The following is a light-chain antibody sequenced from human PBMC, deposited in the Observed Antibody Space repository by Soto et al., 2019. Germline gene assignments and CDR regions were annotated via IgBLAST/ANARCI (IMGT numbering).Light chain of an antibody. Sequence: EVVLTQSPGTLSLSPGERATLSCRASQSVASNFLAWYQKKPGQAPRRLIHGASARVTGIPDRFSGSGSGTDFTLTISRLEAEDFAVYYCQYYATPPRTFGQGTKVEV. CDR2: GAS. CDR1: QSVASNF. V-gene: IGKV3-20*01. J-gene: IGKJ1*01. CDR3: QYYATPPRT.